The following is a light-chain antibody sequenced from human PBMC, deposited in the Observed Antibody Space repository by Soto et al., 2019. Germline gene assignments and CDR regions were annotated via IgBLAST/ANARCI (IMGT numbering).Light chain of an antibody. V-gene: IGKV3-20*01. CDR1: QSVSSSY. CDR2: GAS. J-gene: IGKJ1*01. Sequence: EIVLTQSPGTLSLSPGERATLSCRASQSVSSSYLAWYQQKPGQAPRLLIYGASSRATGIRDRFSGSGSGTDFTLTISRLEPEDFAVYYCQQYGSSPPWTFGQGTKVDIK. CDR3: QQYGSSPPWT.